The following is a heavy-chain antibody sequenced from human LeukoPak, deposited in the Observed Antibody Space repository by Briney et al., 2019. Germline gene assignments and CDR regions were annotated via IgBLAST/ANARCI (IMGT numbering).Heavy chain of an antibody. CDR3: ARGGYSDSSAADMT. Sequence: GGSLRLSCAASGFTFSSYAMSWVRQAPGKGLEWISYISGSGSTIYYADSVKGRFTISRDNAKNSLYLQMNSLRAEDTAVYYCARGGYSDSSAADMTWGQGTLVTVSS. CDR2: ISGSGSTI. J-gene: IGHJ5*02. D-gene: IGHD3-22*01. CDR1: GFTFSSYA. V-gene: IGHV3-48*03.